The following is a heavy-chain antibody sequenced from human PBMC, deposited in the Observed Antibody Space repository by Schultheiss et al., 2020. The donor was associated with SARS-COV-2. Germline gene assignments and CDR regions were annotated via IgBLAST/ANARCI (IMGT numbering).Heavy chain of an antibody. V-gene: IGHV1-18*01. CDR2: ISAYNGHT. CDR1: GYTFTSYG. CDR3: AKDLRQQLVRTGGY. J-gene: IGHJ4*02. Sequence: ASVKVSCKASGYTFTSYGISWVRQAPGQGLEWMGWISAYNGHTNYAQKLQGRVTMTTDTSTSTAYMELSSLRSEDTAVYYCAKDLRQQLVRTGGYWGQGTLVTVSS. D-gene: IGHD6-6*01.